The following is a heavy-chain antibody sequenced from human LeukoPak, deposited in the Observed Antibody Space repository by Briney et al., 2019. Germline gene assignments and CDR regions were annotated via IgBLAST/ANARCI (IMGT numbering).Heavy chain of an antibody. D-gene: IGHD6-19*01. CDR2: ISSSSSYI. Sequence: GGSLRLSCAASGFTFSSYSMNWVRQAPGKGLEWVSSISSSSSYIYYADSVKGRFTISRDNAKNSLYLQMNSLRAEDTAVYYCGRDLGRAAVANFDYWGQGTLVTVSS. CDR1: GFTFSSYS. V-gene: IGHV3-21*01. J-gene: IGHJ4*02. CDR3: GRDLGRAAVANFDY.